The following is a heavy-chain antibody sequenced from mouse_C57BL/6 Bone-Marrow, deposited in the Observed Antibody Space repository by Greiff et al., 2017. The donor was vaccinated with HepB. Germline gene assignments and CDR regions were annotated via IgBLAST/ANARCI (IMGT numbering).Heavy chain of an antibody. CDR1: GYTFTSYW. D-gene: IGHD2-1*01. CDR3: ARGSRDLLRAMDY. CDR2: IHPNSGGT. Sequence: VQLQQPGAELVKPGASVKLSCKASGYTFTSYWMHWVKQRPGRGLEWIGRIHPNSGGTKYNEKFKSKATLTVDKPSSTAYMQLSSLTSEAAAVYYCARGSRDLLRAMDYWGQGTSVTVSS. V-gene: IGHV1-72*01. J-gene: IGHJ4*01.